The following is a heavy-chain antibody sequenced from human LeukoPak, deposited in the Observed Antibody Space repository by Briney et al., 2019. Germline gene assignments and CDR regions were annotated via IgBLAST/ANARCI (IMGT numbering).Heavy chain of an antibody. CDR1: GYTFTSYG. CDR2: ISAYNYNT. D-gene: IGHD2-2*01. CDR3: ARDECTSTSCYCGY. Sequence: ASVKVSRKASGYTFTSYGITWVRQAPGQGLEWMGWISAYNYNTNYAQKVQDRVTMTTDTSTSTAYMELRSLRSDDTAVYYCARDECTSTSCYCGYWGQGTLVTVSS. J-gene: IGHJ4*02. V-gene: IGHV1-18*01.